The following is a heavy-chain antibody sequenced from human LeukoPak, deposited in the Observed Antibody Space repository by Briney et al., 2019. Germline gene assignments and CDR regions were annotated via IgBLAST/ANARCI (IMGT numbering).Heavy chain of an antibody. CDR1: GFTFSSYG. J-gene: IGHJ6*03. CDR3: AKDFGYGDYIYSYMDV. Sequence: GGYLRLYCAASGFTFSSYGMHWVRQAPGKGLERVAFIRYDGSNKYYADSVKGRFTISRDNSKNTLYLQMNSLRAADTAVYYCAKDFGYGDYIYSYMDVWGKGTTVTVSS. CDR2: IRYDGSNK. V-gene: IGHV3-30*02. D-gene: IGHD4-17*01.